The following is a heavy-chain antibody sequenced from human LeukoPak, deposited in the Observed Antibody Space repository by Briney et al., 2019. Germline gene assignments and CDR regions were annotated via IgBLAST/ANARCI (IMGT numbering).Heavy chain of an antibody. CDR2: ISSTSGYI. D-gene: IGHD2-2*02. J-gene: IGHJ4*02. Sequence: GGSLRLSCAPSGLSFSSYTIHWVRQAPGKGLEWVSSISSTSGYIHYADSVKGRFSISRDNSKNTLDLQMNSLRAEDTAVYYCAKHGCTSTTCYINYWGQGTLVTVSS. V-gene: IGHV3-21*04. CDR3: AKHGCTSTTCYINY. CDR1: GLSFSSYT.